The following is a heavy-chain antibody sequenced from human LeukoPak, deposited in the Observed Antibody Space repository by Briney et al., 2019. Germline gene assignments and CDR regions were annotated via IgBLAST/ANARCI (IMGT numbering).Heavy chain of an antibody. CDR3: ASPSEGSGSYMHYYYGMDV. CDR2: ISAYNGNT. Sequence: ASVKVSCKASGYTFTSYGISWVRQAPGQGLEWMGWISAYNGNTNYAQKLRGRVTMTTDTSTSTAYMELRSLRSDDTAVYYCASPSEGSGSYMHYYYGMDVWGQGTTVTVSS. J-gene: IGHJ6*02. CDR1: GYTFTSYG. D-gene: IGHD3-10*01. V-gene: IGHV1-18*01.